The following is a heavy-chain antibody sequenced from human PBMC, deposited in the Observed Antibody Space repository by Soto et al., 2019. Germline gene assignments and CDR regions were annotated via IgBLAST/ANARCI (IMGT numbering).Heavy chain of an antibody. CDR1: GGTFSSYA. D-gene: IGHD2-21*02. J-gene: IGHJ6*02. CDR2: IIPIFGTA. Sequence: QVQLVQSGAEVKKPGSSVKVSCKASGGTFSSYAISWVRQAPGQGLEWMGGIIPIFGTANYAQKFQGRVTITADESTSTDYMELSSLRSEDTAVYYCARGCGGDCYYYYYYGMDVWGQGTTVTVSS. CDR3: ARGCGGDCYYYYYYGMDV. V-gene: IGHV1-69*01.